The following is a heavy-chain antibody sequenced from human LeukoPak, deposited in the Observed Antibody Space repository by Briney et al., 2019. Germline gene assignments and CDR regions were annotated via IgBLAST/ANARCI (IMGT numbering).Heavy chain of an antibody. CDR3: ARSVPDYTRFDF. CDR1: VCIFTNYF. D-gene: IGHD4-11*01. Sequence: SGGSLRLSCAASVCIFTNYFMSWVRKAPGKGREWVASIKHDGSEKYYVDSVRGRFTISRDNTMNSLYLQMSSLRAEDTAVYYCARSVPDYTRFDFWGQGALVSVSS. V-gene: IGHV3-7*01. CDR2: IKHDGSEK. J-gene: IGHJ4*02.